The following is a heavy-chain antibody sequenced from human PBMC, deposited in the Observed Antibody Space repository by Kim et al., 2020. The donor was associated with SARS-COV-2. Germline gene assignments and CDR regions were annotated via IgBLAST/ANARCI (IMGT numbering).Heavy chain of an antibody. J-gene: IGHJ3*02. V-gene: IGHV3-9*01. CDR1: GFTFDDYA. CDR3: AKTFGKWLFRRDGAFDI. CDR2: ISWNSGSI. D-gene: IGHD3-22*01. Sequence: GGSLRLSCAASGFTFDDYAMHWVRQAPGKGLEWVSGISWNSGSIGYADSVKGRFTISRDNAKNSLYLQMNSLRAEDTALYYCAKTFGKWLFRRDGAFDIWGQGTMVTVSS.